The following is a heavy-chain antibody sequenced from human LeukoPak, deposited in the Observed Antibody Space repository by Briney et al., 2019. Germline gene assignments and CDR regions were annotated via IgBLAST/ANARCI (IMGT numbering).Heavy chain of an antibody. V-gene: IGHV4-34*01. CDR1: GGSFSGYY. CDR2: INHSGST. J-gene: IGHJ5*02. D-gene: IGHD1-7*01. CDR3: ARDWNYDDP. Sequence: PSETLSLTCAVYGGSFSGYYWSWIRQPPGKGLEWIGEINHSGSTNYNPSLKSRVSISVDKSKNQFSLKLSSVTAADTAVYYCARDWNYDDPWGQGTLVTVSS.